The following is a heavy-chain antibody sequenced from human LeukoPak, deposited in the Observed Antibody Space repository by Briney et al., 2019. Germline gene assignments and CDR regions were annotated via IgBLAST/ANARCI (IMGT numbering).Heavy chain of an antibody. V-gene: IGHV3-48*02. CDR2: ISSSDNTI. J-gene: IGHJ4*02. Sequence: GGSLRLSCAASGFAFSDYSMNWVRPAPGEGLEWVSYISSSDNTIHYADSVKGRFTISRDNAKNSLYLEMNSLRDEDTAVYYCARVHRGYSYGRLDYWGQGTLVTVSS. CDR1: GFAFSDYS. D-gene: IGHD5-18*01. CDR3: ARVHRGYSYGRLDY.